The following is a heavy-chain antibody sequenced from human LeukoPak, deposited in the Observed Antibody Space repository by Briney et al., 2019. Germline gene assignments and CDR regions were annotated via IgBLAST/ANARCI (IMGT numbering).Heavy chain of an antibody. CDR1: GYTFTVYY. D-gene: IGHD3-9*01. CDR2: INPNNGGT. CDR3: ARVNYDILTGYYFFDF. Sequence: ASVKVSCKASGYTFTVYYMHWVRQAPGQRLEWMGWINPNNGGTNYAQKFQGRVTMTRDTSISTAYMELSRLRSDDTAVYYCARVNYDILTGYYFFDFWGQGTLVTVSS. J-gene: IGHJ4*02. V-gene: IGHV1-2*02.